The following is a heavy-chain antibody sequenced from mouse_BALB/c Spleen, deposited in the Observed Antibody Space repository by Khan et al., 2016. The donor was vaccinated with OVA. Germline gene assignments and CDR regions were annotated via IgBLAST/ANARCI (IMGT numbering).Heavy chain of an antibody. CDR1: GYTFTTYM. J-gene: IGHJ3*01. V-gene: IGHV1-4*01. Sequence: VELVESGAELARPGASVKMSCKASGYTFTTYMIHWVKQRPGQGLEWIGYIIPSNDYTNYNQKFKDRATLTADKSSSTAYMQLSSLTSEDSAVYYCVREGAYYRSDGWFAYWGQGTLVTVSA. D-gene: IGHD2-14*01. CDR2: IIPSNDYT. CDR3: VREGAYYRSDGWFAY.